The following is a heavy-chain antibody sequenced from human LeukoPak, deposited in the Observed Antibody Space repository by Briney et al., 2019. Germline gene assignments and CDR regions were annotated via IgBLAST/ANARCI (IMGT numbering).Heavy chain of an antibody. V-gene: IGHV3-23*01. D-gene: IGHD3-9*01. CDR1: GFTFNIYA. Sequence: GGSLRLSCAASGFTFNIYAMTWVRQAPGKGLEWVSAISDIGDDTYYADSVKGRFTISRDNSKNTLYLQMNSLRAEDTAVYFCCLAGAVILAPQNGARGPLVTVSS. J-gene: IGHJ4*02. CDR2: ISDIGDDT. CDR3: CLAGAVILAPQN.